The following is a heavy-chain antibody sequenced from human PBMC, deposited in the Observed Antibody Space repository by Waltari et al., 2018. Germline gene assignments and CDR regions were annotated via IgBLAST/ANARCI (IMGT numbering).Heavy chain of an antibody. CDR2: VYQTGIT. CDR1: GDSISRGYY. D-gene: IGHD2-8*01. Sequence: QLQLQESGPGLARPSETLSLNCSVSGDSISRGYYWAWIRQPPGKGLEWIGSVYQTGITHYNPSLGRRLRISVDASMSQFSLELNSVTAADTAVYFCARGSCTYGLCSQFYYYYYMDVWGKGTAVTVSS. CDR3: ARGSCTYGLCSQFYYYYYMDV. V-gene: IGHV4-38-2*02. J-gene: IGHJ6*03.